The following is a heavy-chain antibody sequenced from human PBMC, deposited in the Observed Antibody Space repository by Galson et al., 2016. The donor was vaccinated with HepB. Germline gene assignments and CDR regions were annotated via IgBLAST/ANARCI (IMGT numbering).Heavy chain of an antibody. V-gene: IGHV3-21*01. D-gene: IGHD3-10*01. Sequence: SLRLSCAASGFTFRTYSVNWVRQAPGKGPEWVSSIDGSNDHMHYADSLKGRFTMSRDDAKNSLYLQMNSLRAEDTAVYFCGRGDAFDIWGHGTVVTVSA. CDR2: IDGSNDHM. CDR3: GRGDAFDI. J-gene: IGHJ3*02. CDR1: GFTFRTYS.